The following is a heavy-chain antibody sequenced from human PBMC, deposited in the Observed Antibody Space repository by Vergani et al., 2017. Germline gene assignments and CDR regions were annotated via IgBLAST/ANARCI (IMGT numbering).Heavy chain of an antibody. CDR1: GGSISSSSYY. Sequence: QLQLQESGPGLVKPSETLSLTCTVSGGSISSSSYYWSWIRQPAGKGLEWIGRIYTSGSTNYNPSRKSRVTISVDTSKNQFSLKLSSVTAADTAVYYCATGIAAAGTIGFDPWGQGTLVTVSA. V-gene: IGHV4-61*02. D-gene: IGHD6-13*01. CDR2: IYTSGST. CDR3: ATGIAAAGTIGFDP. J-gene: IGHJ5*02.